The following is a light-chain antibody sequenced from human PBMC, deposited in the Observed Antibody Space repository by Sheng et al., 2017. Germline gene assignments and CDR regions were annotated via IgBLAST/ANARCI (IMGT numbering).Light chain of an antibody. CDR2: ATS. J-gene: IGKJ3*01. Sequence: DIQVTQSPAFLSASVGDRVTITCRASQHIASHLAWYQQKPGRAPTLLIYATSALPSGVPSRFSGRGSGTEFTLTISSLQPEDFATYYCQQVNRYPFTFGPGTKVDIK. V-gene: IGKV1-9*01. CDR3: QQVNRYPFT. CDR1: QHIASH.